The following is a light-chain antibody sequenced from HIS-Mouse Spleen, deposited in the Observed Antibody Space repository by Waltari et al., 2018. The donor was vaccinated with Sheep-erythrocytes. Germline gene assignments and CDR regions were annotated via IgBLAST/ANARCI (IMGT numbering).Light chain of an antibody. Sequence: QSALTQPRSVSGSPGQSVTISCTGTSSDVGGYNYVSWYQQHPGNAPKLMIYDVSKRPSGVPDRCSCSKSGNTASLTISGLQAEDEADYYCCSYAGSYTLVFGGGTKLTVL. CDR1: SSDVGGYNY. CDR3: CSYAGSYTLV. V-gene: IGLV2-11*01. CDR2: DVS. J-gene: IGLJ2*01.